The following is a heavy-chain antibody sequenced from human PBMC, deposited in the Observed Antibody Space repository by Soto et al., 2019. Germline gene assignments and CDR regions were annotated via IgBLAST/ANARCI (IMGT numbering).Heavy chain of an antibody. J-gene: IGHJ6*02. D-gene: IGHD5-18*01. CDR3: AREGIQLLLDYYYYGMDV. Sequence: ASVKVSCKASGYTFTGYYMHWVRQAPGQGLEWMGWINPNSGGTNYAQKFQGWVTMTRDTSISTAYMELSRLRSDDTAVYYCAREGIQLLLDYYYYGMDVWGQGTTVTVSS. CDR2: INPNSGGT. V-gene: IGHV1-2*04. CDR1: GYTFTGYY.